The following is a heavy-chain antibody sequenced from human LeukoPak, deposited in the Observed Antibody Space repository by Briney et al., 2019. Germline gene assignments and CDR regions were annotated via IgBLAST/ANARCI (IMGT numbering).Heavy chain of an antibody. CDR2: ISGSGGST. D-gene: IGHD3-22*01. J-gene: IGHJ4*02. CDR1: GFTFSSYA. CDR3: AKNPSIYYDSSEGPFDY. Sequence: GSLRLSCAASGFTFSSYAMSWVRQAPGRGLEWVSAISGSGGSTYYADSVKGRFTISRDNSKNTLYLQMNSLRAEDTAVYYCAKNPSIYYDSSEGPFDYWGQGTLGTVSS. V-gene: IGHV3-23*01.